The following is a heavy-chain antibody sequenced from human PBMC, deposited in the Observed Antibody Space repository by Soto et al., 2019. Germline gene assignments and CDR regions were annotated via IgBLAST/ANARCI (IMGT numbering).Heavy chain of an antibody. V-gene: IGHV1-46*03. D-gene: IGHD3-22*01. J-gene: IGHJ3*02. CDR1: GYTLASYY. Sequence: ASVEVSCKESGYTLASYYMRWVRQAPGQGLEWMGIINPSGGSTSYAQKFQGRVTMTRDTSTSTVYMELSSLRSEDTAVYYCARDRGRYYDSSGYPFDIWGQGTMVTVSS. CDR2: INPSGGST. CDR3: ARDRGRYYDSSGYPFDI.